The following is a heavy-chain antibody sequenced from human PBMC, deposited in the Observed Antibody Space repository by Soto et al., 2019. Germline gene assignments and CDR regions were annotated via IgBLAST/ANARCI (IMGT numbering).Heavy chain of an antibody. V-gene: IGHV3-48*02. D-gene: IGHD3-3*01. CDR2: ISTTSSSI. J-gene: IGHJ4*02. CDR3: ARKGVAFDY. CDR1: GFTFSSYS. Sequence: GGSLRLSCAASGFTFSSYSMNWVRQAPGKGLEWISYISTTSSSIYYADSVKGRLTISRDNAKNSLFLQMNSLRDEDTAVYYCARKGVAFDYWGQGALVTVSS.